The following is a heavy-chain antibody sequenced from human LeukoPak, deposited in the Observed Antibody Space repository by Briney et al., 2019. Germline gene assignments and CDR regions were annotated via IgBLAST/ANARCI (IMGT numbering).Heavy chain of an antibody. V-gene: IGHV3-30*03. D-gene: IGHD2-2*02. Sequence: PGGSLRLSCAASGFTFSSYGMHWVRQAPGKGLEWVAVISYDGSNKYYADSVKGRFTISRDNSKNTLYLQMNSLRAEDTAVYYCARDIVVVPAAIKVDAFDIWGQGTMVTVSS. CDR2: ISYDGSNK. J-gene: IGHJ3*02. CDR3: ARDIVVVPAAIKVDAFDI. CDR1: GFTFSSYG.